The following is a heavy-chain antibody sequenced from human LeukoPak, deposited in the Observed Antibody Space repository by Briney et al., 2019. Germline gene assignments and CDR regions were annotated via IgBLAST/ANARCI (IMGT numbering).Heavy chain of an antibody. Sequence: ASVKVSCKASGYTFTSYDINWVRQATGQGLEWMGWMNPNSGNTGYAQKFQGRVTMTRNTSISTAYMELSSLRSEDTAVYYCARGFQYCSSTSCYKYYYMDVWGKGTTVTVSS. D-gene: IGHD2-2*02. CDR1: GYTFTSYD. V-gene: IGHV1-8*01. J-gene: IGHJ6*03. CDR2: MNPNSGNT. CDR3: ARGFQYCSSTSCYKYYYMDV.